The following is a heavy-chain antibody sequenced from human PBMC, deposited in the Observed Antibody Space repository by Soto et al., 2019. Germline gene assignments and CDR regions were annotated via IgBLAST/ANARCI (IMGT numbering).Heavy chain of an antibody. J-gene: IGHJ5*02. CDR3: ARDNCSGGSCWGNWFDP. CDR1: GGSISSGGYY. V-gene: IGHV4-31*03. Sequence: SETLSLTCTVSGGSISSGGYYWSWIRQHPGKGLEWIGYIYYSGSTYYNPSLKSRVTISVDTSKNQFSLKLSSVTAADTAVYYCARDNCSGGSCWGNWFDPWGQGTLVTVSS. D-gene: IGHD2-15*01. CDR2: IYYSGST.